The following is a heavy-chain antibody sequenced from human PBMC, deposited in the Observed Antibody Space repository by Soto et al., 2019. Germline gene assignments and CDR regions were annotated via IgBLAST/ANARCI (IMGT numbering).Heavy chain of an antibody. J-gene: IGHJ4*02. Sequence: PSETLSLTCTVSGSSISSGGYYWSWIRQHPGKGLEWIGYIYYSGSTYYNPSLKGRVTISVDTSKNQFSLKLSSVTAADTAVYYCARVTPPIVATIGVDYWGQGTLVNVSS. CDR2: IYYSGST. CDR1: GSSISSGGYY. V-gene: IGHV4-31*03. D-gene: IGHD5-12*01. CDR3: ARVTPPIVATIGVDY.